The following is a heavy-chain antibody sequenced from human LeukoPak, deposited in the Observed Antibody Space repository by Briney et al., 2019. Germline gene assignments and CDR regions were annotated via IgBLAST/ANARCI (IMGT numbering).Heavy chain of an antibody. V-gene: IGHV1-3*01. D-gene: IGHD3-3*01. J-gene: IGHJ4*02. CDR1: GYTFTSYA. CDR2: INAGNGNT. Sequence: ASVKVSCKASGYTFTSYAMHWVRQAPGQGPEWMGWINAGNGNTKYSQEFQGRVTITRDTSASTAYMELSSLRSDDTAVYYCARDRPYYDFWSGYGHWGQGTLVTVSS. CDR3: ARDRPYYDFWSGYGH.